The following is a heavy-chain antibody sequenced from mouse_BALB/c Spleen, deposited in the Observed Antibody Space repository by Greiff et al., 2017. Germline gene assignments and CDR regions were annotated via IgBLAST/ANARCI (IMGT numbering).Heavy chain of an antibody. J-gene: IGHJ3*01. Sequence: EVQVVESGGGLVQPGGSLKLSCAASGFTFSDYYMYWVRQTPEKRLEWVATISDGGSYTYYPDSVKGRFTISRDNAKNNLYLQMSSLKSEDTAMYYCARGDRYDGAWFAYWGQGTLVTVSA. D-gene: IGHD2-14*01. CDR3: ARGDRYDGAWFAY. CDR2: ISDGGSYT. CDR1: GFTFSDYY. V-gene: IGHV5-4*02.